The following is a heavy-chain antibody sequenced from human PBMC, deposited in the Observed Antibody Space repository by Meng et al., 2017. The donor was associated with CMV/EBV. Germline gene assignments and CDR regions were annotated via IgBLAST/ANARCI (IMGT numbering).Heavy chain of an antibody. D-gene: IGHD3-16*01. CDR2: INRDGSTI. V-gene: IGHV3-74*01. Sequence: LSCAASGFTLRTYWLHWVRQAPGKGLVWVSRINRDGSTINYADSVKGRFTISRDNAKNTLYLQMNSLTAEDTAVYYCSRDTFGGDDLWGQGTLVTVSS. J-gene: IGHJ5*02. CDR3: SRDTFGGDDL. CDR1: GFTLRTYW.